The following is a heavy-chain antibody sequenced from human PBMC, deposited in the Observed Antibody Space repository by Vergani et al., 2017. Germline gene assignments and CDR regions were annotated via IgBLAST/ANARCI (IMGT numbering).Heavy chain of an antibody. V-gene: IGHV3-11*01. CDR1: GFTFSDYY. D-gene: IGHD5-18*01. CDR2: ISSSGSTL. J-gene: IGHJ4*02. Sequence: VQLLESGGGLVQPGGSLRLSCAASGFTFSDYYMSWIRQAPGKGLEWVSYISSSGSTLYYADSVKGRFTISRDNAKNSLYLQMNSLRAEDTAVYYCARDRPPGIGYSYGRYDYWGQGTLVTVSS. CDR3: ARDRPPGIGYSYGRYDY.